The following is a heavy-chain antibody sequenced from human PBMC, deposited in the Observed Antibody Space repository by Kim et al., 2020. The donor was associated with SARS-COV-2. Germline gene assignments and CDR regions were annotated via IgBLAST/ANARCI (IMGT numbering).Heavy chain of an antibody. CDR1: GYTLTELS. CDR3: ATVEWFGELTHFDY. D-gene: IGHD3-10*01. CDR2: FDPEDGET. J-gene: IGHJ4*02. Sequence: ASVKVSCKVSGYTLTELSMHWVRQAPGKGLEWMGGFDPEDGETIYAQKFQGRVTMTEDTSTDTAYMELSSLRSEDTAVYYCATVEWFGELTHFDYWGQGTLVTVSS. V-gene: IGHV1-24*01.